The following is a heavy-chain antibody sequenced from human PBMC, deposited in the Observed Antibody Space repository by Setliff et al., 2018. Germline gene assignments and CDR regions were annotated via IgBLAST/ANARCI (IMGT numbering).Heavy chain of an antibody. CDR3: AHRGGYGADSLYYFDV. D-gene: IGHD3-10*01. CDR1: GFSLRSSGMA. V-gene: IGHV2-5*02. Sequence: SGPTLVNPTQTLTLTCSFSGFSLRSSGMAVGWTRQPPGKALEWLALIYWDDVKRYSPFLKNRLTITQDTSKNQVVLTLTNMDPVDTATYYCAHRGGYGADSLYYFDVWGQGTLVTVSS. J-gene: IGHJ4*02. CDR2: IYWDDVK.